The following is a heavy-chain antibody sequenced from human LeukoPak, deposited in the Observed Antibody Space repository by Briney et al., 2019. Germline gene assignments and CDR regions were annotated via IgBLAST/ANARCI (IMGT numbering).Heavy chain of an antibody. CDR3: ARIGAGSSRDY. Sequence: GGPLRLSCAASGFTFSSYAMHWVRQAPGKGLEWVSSIVGSSSTYYADSLKGRFTISRDNAKNSLYLQMNSLRAEDTAVYYCARIGAGSSRDYWGQGTLVTVSS. V-gene: IGHV3-21*01. CDR1: GFTFSSYA. CDR2: IVGSSST. D-gene: IGHD6-13*01. J-gene: IGHJ4*02.